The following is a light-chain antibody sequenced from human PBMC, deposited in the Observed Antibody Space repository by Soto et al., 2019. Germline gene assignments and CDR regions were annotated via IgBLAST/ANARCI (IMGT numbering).Light chain of an antibody. CDR3: QQDHRWPIT. J-gene: IGKJ4*01. CDR1: QGVSRK. Sequence: DIVITQSPATLSVAPGERVTISCRPSQGVSRKLAWYRHSPVQAPRLLISGASTGAPDSPARLSGSGYGTEFTLTISSLQSNDCAIYYCQQDHRWPITFGGGTKVDTK. CDR2: GAS. V-gene: IGKV3-15*01.